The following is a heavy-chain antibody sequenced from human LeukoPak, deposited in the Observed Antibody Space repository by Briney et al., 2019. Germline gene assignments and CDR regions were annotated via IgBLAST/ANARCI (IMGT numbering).Heavy chain of an antibody. D-gene: IGHD3-3*01. V-gene: IGHV3-48*03. J-gene: IGHJ4*02. Sequence: PGGSLRLSCAASGFTFSSYEMNWVRQAPGKGLEWVSYISSTGSIILYADSVKGRFTISRDNSKNMLHLQMNSLRAEDTAVYYCARAAWEWSHIVDYWGQGTLVTVSS. CDR2: ISSTGSII. CDR1: GFTFSSYE. CDR3: ARAAWEWSHIVDY.